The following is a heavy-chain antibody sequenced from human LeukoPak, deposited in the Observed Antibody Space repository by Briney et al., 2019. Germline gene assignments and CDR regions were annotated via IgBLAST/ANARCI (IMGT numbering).Heavy chain of an antibody. Sequence: SETLSLTCTVSGYSISSGYYWGWIRQPPGKGLEWIGSIYHSGSTYYNPSLKSRVTISVDTSKNQFSLKLSSVTAADTAVYYCASYYDSDTNWFDPWGQGTLVTVSS. D-gene: IGHD3-22*01. CDR2: IYHSGST. J-gene: IGHJ5*02. CDR3: ASYYDSDTNWFDP. V-gene: IGHV4-38-2*02. CDR1: GYSISSGYY.